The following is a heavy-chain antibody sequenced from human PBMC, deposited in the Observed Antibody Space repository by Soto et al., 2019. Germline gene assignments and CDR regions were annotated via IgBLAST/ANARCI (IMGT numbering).Heavy chain of an antibody. CDR3: AGPSTTATGGVEH. CDR2: FTPILGVA. V-gene: IGHV1-69*02. D-gene: IGHD2-8*02. J-gene: IGHJ4*02. Sequence: QVQLVQSGAEVQQPGSSVKVSCKASGVTFNNSTVNWVRQAPGQGLEWMGRFTPILGVANNAQKFQGRLTLSVEKSTSTAYMELSSLRSEVTVVYYCAGPSTTATGGVEHWGQGTLVMVSS. CDR1: GVTFNNST.